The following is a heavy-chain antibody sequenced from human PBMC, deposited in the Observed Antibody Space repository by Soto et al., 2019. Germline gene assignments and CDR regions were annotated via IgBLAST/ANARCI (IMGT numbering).Heavy chain of an antibody. CDR1: GGSISSSSYY. V-gene: IGHV4-39*01. CDR2: IYYSGST. D-gene: IGHD3-10*01. J-gene: IGHJ4*02. Sequence: PSETLSLTCTVSGGSISSSSYYWGWIRQPPGKGLEWIGSIYYSGSTYYNPSLKSRVTISVDTSKNQFSLKLSSVTAADTAVYYCARTKGLWFGELFYDYWGQGTLVTVSS. CDR3: ARTKGLWFGELFYDY.